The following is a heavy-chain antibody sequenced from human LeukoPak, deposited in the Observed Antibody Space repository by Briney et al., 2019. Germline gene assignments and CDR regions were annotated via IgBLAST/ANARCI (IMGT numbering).Heavy chain of an antibody. J-gene: IGHJ4*02. D-gene: IGHD2-15*01. CDR1: GFTFSSYW. CDR3: ARDQAASQVYYFDY. CDR2: IKQDGSEK. Sequence: GGSLRLSCAASGFTFSSYWMSWVRQAPGKGLEWVANIKQDGSEKYYVDSVKGRFTISGDNAKNPLYLQMNSLRAEDTAVYYCARDQAASQVYYFDYWGQGTLVTVSS. V-gene: IGHV3-7*01.